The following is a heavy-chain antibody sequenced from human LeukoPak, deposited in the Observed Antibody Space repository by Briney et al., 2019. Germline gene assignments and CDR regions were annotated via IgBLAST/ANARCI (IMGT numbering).Heavy chain of an antibody. CDR2: ISAYNGNT. D-gene: IGHD5-18*01. CDR3: ARDRIYSYGNHDAFDI. V-gene: IGHV1-18*01. CDR1: GYTFTSYG. J-gene: IGHJ3*02. Sequence: ASVKVSCKASGYTFTSYGISWVRQAPGQGLEWMGWISAYNGNTNYAQKLQGRVTMTTDTSTSTAYMELRSLRSDDTAVYYCARDRIYSYGNHDAFDIWGQGTMVTVSS.